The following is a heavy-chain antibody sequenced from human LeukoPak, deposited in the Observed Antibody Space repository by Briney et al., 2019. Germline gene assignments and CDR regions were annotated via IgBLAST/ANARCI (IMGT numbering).Heavy chain of an antibody. CDR1: GYTFTGYY. Sequence: ASVKVSCKASGYTFTGYYMHWVRQAPGQGLEWMGWINPNSGGTNYAQKFQGRVTMTRDTSISTAYMELSRLRSDDTAVYYCARGPYSIGYCSSTSCFYGMDVWGQGTTATVSS. V-gene: IGHV1-2*02. D-gene: IGHD2-2*01. CDR3: ARGPYSIGYCSSTSCFYGMDV. J-gene: IGHJ6*02. CDR2: INPNSGGT.